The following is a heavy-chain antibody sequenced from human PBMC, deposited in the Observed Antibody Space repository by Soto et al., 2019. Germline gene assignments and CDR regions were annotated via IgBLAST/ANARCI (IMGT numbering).Heavy chain of an antibody. J-gene: IGHJ4*02. V-gene: IGHV3-7*01. Sequence: GGSLRLSCAASGFTFSSYWMSWVRQAPGKGPEWVANIKQDGSENYYVDSVRGRFTISRDNAKNSLYLQMNSLRAEDTAVYYCARRHGSGSGGYFDYWGQGTLVTVSS. CDR3: ARRHGSGSGGYFDY. CDR1: GFTFSSYW. D-gene: IGHD6-19*01. CDR2: IKQDGSEN.